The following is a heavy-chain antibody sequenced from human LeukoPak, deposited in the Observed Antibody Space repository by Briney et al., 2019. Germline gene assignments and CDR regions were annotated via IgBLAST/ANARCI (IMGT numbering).Heavy chain of an antibody. CDR3: AKDLGMQVWFPL. D-gene: IGHD5-18*01. J-gene: IGHJ4*02. CDR1: GFTFSTYT. V-gene: IGHV3-23*01. Sequence: GGSLRLSCAASGFTFSTYTMSWVRQAPGKGLEWVSSFSGSGGSTYYADSVKGRFTISRDNSKNTLYLQMNSLRAEDTAVYYCAKDLGMQVWFPLWGQGTLVTVSS. CDR2: FSGSGGST.